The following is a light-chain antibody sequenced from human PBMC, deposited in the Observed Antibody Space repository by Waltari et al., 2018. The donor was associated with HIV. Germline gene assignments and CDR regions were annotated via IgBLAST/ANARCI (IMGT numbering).Light chain of an antibody. Sequence: QSVLTQPPSASGTPGQRVTISCSGSNSNIGSNPVNWYQQLPETAPKLLIKSSNQRPSVVPDRFSASKSGTSASLAISGLQSEDESDYYCAAWDDSLKGVIFGGGTKLTVL. CDR2: SSN. J-gene: IGLJ2*01. CDR1: NSNIGSNP. CDR3: AAWDDSLKGVI. V-gene: IGLV1-44*01.